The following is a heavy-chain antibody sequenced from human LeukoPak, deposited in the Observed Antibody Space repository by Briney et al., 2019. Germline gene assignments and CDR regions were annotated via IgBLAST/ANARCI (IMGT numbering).Heavy chain of an antibody. D-gene: IGHD2-15*01. CDR3: AKMVAGTPIDY. CDR1: GFTFRNYD. J-gene: IGHJ4*02. V-gene: IGHV3-48*04. Sequence: GGSLRLSCAASGFTFRNYDMNWVRQAPGKGLEWISYISSSSGTIQYADSVEGRFTISRDNAKNSLYLQMSSLRAEDTAVYYCAKMVAGTPIDYWGQGTLVTVSS. CDR2: ISSSSGTI.